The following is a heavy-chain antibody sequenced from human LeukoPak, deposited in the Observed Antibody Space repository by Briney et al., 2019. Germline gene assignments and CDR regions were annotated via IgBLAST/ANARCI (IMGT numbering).Heavy chain of an antibody. Sequence: GGSLRLSCAASGLTFSSYAMSWVRQAPGKGLEWVSSISGSGGSTYYADSVKGRFTISRDNSQNTLYLQMNSLRTEDTALYYCAKTYDSRGYSSPFDYWGQGTLVTVSS. D-gene: IGHD3-22*01. V-gene: IGHV3-23*01. CDR1: GLTFSSYA. J-gene: IGHJ4*02. CDR2: ISGSGGST. CDR3: AKTYDSRGYSSPFDY.